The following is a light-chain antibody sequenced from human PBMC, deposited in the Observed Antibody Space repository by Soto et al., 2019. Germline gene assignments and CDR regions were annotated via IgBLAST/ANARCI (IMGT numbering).Light chain of an antibody. CDR2: GAS. CDR1: QSVSSSY. CDR3: QQYGSSPFT. V-gene: IGKV3-20*01. J-gene: IGKJ5*01. Sequence: DNALAQAPGTLSLSPGERATLSCRASQSVSSSYLAWYQQKPGQAPRLLIYGASSRATGIPDRFSGSGSGTDFTLTISRLEPEDFAVYYCQQYGSSPFTFGQGTRLEI.